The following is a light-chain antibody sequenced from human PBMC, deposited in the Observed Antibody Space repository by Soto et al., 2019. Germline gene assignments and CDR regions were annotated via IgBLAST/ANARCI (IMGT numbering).Light chain of an antibody. J-gene: IGLJ3*02. CDR2: TNN. V-gene: IGLV1-44*01. CDR1: SSNIGRDN. CDR3: ASWDGSLNGWV. Sequence: QSVLTQPPSASGTPGQRVTISCSGGSSNIGRDNAHWYRHFPGTAPKLLIYTNNQRPSGVPDRFSGSKSGTSASLAISGLQSEDEADYYCASWDGSLNGWVFGGGTKLTVL.